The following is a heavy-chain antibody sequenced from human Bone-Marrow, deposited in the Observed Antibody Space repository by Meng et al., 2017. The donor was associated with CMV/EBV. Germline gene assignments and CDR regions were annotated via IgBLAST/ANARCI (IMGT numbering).Heavy chain of an antibody. V-gene: IGHV1-2*02. CDR1: GYTFTGYY. D-gene: IGHD4-11*01. CDR2: INPNSGGT. CDR3: ARDVDYPNWFDP. J-gene: IGHJ5*02. Sequence: ASVKVSCKASGYTFTGYYMHWVRQAPGQGLEWMGWINPNSGGTNYAQKFQGRVTMTRDTSISTAYMELSRVRFDDTAVYYCARDVDYPNWFDPWGQGTLVTVSS.